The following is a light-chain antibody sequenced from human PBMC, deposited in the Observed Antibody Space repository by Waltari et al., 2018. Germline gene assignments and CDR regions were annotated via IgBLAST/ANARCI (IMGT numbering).Light chain of an antibody. V-gene: IGKV3-11*01. CDR2: WAS. CDR1: QSISSH. CDR3: QQFYNTPYS. J-gene: IGKJ2*03. Sequence: EIVLTQSPDTLSFSPGERATLSCRASQSISSHLAWYQQKPGQAPRLPIYWASIRESGVPDRFSGSGSETDFTLTISSLQAEDVAVYYCQQFYNTPYSFGQGTKLEV.